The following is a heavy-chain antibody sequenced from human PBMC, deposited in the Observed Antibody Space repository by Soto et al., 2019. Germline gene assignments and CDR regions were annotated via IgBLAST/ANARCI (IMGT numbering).Heavy chain of an antibody. J-gene: IGHJ3*02. CDR1: GGYISSGGYY. Sequence: SETLSLTCTVSGGYISSGGYYWSWIRQHPGKGLEWIGYIYYSGSTYYNPSLKSRVTISVDTSKNQFSLKLSSVTAADTAVYYCARDYYYDSSGYYPHAFDIWGQGTMVTVSS. V-gene: IGHV4-31*03. D-gene: IGHD3-22*01. CDR2: IYYSGST. CDR3: ARDYYYDSSGYYPHAFDI.